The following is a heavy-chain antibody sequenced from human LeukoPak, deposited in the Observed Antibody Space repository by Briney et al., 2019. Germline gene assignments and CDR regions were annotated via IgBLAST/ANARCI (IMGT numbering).Heavy chain of an antibody. CDR2: ISSSSYI. CDR1: GFTFSSYS. V-gene: IGHV3-21*01. D-gene: IGHD3-22*01. Sequence: PGGSLRLSCAASGFTFSSYSMNWVRQAPGKGLEWVSSISSSSYIYYADSVKGRFTISRDNAKNSLYLQMNSLRAEDTAVYYCARDPYRHYYDSINLIMGGDYWGQGTLVTVSS. CDR3: ARDPYRHYYDSINLIMGGDY. J-gene: IGHJ4*02.